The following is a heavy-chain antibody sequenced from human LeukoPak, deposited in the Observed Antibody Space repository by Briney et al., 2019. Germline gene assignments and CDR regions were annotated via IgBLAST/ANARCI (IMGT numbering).Heavy chain of an antibody. Sequence: GGSLRLSCAASGFTFSSYSMNWVRQAPGKGLEWVSSISSSSRYIYYAGSVKGRFTISRDNAKNSLYLQMNSLRAEDTAVYYCARGAVVPYCSSTSCRAYYFDYWGQGTLVTVSS. D-gene: IGHD2-2*01. CDR3: ARGAVVPYCSSTSCRAYYFDY. CDR1: GFTFSSYS. V-gene: IGHV3-21*01. J-gene: IGHJ4*02. CDR2: ISSSSRYI.